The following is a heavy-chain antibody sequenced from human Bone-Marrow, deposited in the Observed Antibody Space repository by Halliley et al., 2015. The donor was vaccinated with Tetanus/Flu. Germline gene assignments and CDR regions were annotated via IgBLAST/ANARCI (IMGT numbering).Heavy chain of an antibody. CDR3: ARPDTNYVWGWFDT. Sequence: EWIATPSYNGNPDSNPSLESRAAISVDMYENQFSLTLSSVTAADTAVYYCARPDTNYVWGWFDTWGQGAQVTVSS. V-gene: IGHV4-39*01. J-gene: IGHJ5*02. CDR2: PSYNGNP. D-gene: IGHD3-16*01.